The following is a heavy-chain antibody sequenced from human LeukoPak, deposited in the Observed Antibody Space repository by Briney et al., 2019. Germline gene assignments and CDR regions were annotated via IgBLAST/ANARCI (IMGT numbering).Heavy chain of an antibody. CDR1: GFTFNNYA. J-gene: IGHJ5*02. CDR2: ISYDGSFQ. Sequence: PGGSLRLSCAASGFTFNNYAMHWVRQAPGKGLEWVSVISYDGSFQYSADSVKGRFTISRDNSKNTLYLQMISLTTEDTAVYYCAREWRGYCSNNRCWGWFDPWGQGTLVTVSS. CDR3: AREWRGYCSNNRCWGWFDP. D-gene: IGHD2-2*01. V-gene: IGHV3-30*04.